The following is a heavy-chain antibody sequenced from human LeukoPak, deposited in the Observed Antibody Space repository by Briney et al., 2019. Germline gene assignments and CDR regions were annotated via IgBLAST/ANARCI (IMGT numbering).Heavy chain of an antibody. D-gene: IGHD2-2*01. V-gene: IGHV4-59*01. CDR2: IYYSGST. J-gene: IGHJ5*02. CDR1: GGSISSYY. CDR3: ARDRGVVVPAAIIVDNWFDP. Sequence: SETLSLTCTVSGGSISSYYWSWIRQPPGKGLEWIGYIYYSGSTNYNPSLKSRVTISVDTSKNQFSLKLSSVTAADTAVYYCARDRGVVVPAAIIVDNWFDPWGQGTLVTVSS.